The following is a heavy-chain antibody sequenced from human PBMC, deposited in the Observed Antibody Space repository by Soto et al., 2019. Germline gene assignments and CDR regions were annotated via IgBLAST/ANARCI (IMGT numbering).Heavy chain of an antibody. D-gene: IGHD4-4*01. CDR3: ARDKDYSNYEFDY. Sequence: SETLSLTCTVSGGSISSSSYYWGWIRQPPGKGLEWIGSIYYSGSTYYNPSLRSRVTISVDTSKNQFSLKLSSVTAADTAVYYCARDKDYSNYEFDYWGQGTLVTVSS. CDR2: IYYSGST. J-gene: IGHJ4*02. V-gene: IGHV4-39*02. CDR1: GGSISSSSYY.